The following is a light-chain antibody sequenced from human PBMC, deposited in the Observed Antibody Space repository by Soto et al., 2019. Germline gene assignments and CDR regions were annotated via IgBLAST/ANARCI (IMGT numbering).Light chain of an antibody. V-gene: IGKV3-20*01. CDR1: ESVRSSY. CDR3: QQYGDSPLT. Sequence: EIVLTQSPGTLSLSPGESATLSCRASESVRSSYLAWYQQKPGQAPRLLMYGASFRATGIPGRFRGSGSGTDFTLTISRLEPGDFAVYYCQQYGDSPLTFGGGTKVEI. CDR2: GAS. J-gene: IGKJ4*01.